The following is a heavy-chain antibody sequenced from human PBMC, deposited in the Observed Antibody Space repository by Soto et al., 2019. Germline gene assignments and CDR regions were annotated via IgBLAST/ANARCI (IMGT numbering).Heavy chain of an antibody. D-gene: IGHD3-22*01. V-gene: IGHV1-58*01. CDR1: GFTFTSSA. CDR2: IVVGSGNT. Sequence: ASVKVSCKASGFTFTSSAVQWVRQARGQRLEWIGWIVVGSGNTNYAQKFQERVTITRDMSTSTAYMELSSLRSEDTAVYYCAAVSKVYDSSGYLPDYWGQGTLVTVSS. J-gene: IGHJ4*02. CDR3: AAVSKVYDSSGYLPDY.